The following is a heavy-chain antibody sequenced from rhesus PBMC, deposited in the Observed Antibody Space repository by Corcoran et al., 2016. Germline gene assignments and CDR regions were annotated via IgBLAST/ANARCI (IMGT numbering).Heavy chain of an antibody. CDR2: IYGSGSRT. Sequence: QLQLQESGPGLVKPSATLSVTCAVSGGSISSSYWSWIRQAPGKGLEWIGYIYGSGSRTNYHPSHKSRVTLSVDTSKNQLSLKLSSVTTADTAVYYCARDAKDSGSYYTLGGLDSWGQGVVVTVSS. J-gene: IGHJ6*01. D-gene: IGHD3-16*01. CDR1: GGSISSSY. V-gene: IGHV4-169*02. CDR3: ARDAKDSGSYYTLGGLDS.